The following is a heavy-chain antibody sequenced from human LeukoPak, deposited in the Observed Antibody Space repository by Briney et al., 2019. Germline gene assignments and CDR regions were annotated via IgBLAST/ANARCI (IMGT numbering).Heavy chain of an antibody. CDR3: AKETSRIGGSMASFDY. V-gene: IGHV3-NL1*01. J-gene: IGHJ4*02. CDR1: GFTFSSYG. D-gene: IGHD1-26*01. CDR2: INSDGSST. Sequence: GGSLRLSCAASGFTFSSYGMHWVRQAPGKGLVWVSRINSDGSSTNYADSVKGRFTISRDNSKNTLYLQMNSLRAEDTAVYYCAKETSRIGGSMASFDYWGQGTLVTVSS.